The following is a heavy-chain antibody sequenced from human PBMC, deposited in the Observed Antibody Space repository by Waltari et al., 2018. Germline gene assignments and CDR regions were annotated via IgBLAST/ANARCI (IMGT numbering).Heavy chain of an antibody. Sequence: QVQLQESGPGLVKPSETLSLTCTVSGGSISSHYWSWIRQPPGKGLEWIGYIYYSRSTNYHPSLKSRVTIAVYPSKYQFSLNLISVTAADTAVYYGARGYCSGGSCYSNWYFDLWGRGTLVTVSS. CDR2: IYYSRST. CDR1: GGSISSHY. CDR3: ARGYCSGGSCYSNWYFDL. D-gene: IGHD2-15*01. J-gene: IGHJ2*01. V-gene: IGHV4-59*11.